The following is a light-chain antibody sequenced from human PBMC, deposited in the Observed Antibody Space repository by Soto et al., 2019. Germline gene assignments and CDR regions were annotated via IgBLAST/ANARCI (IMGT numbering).Light chain of an antibody. V-gene: IGLV1-40*01. CDR3: QSYDFRRRTLV. Sequence: QSVMTQPPSVSGAPGQRVTISCAGSNSNIGAAYDVHWYQQFPGTVPKLLIYGNSNRPSEVSERFSGSKSDTSAALAITGLQSEDEADYHCQSYDFRRRTLVFGGGTKLTVL. CDR1: NSNIGAAYD. CDR2: GNS. J-gene: IGLJ3*02.